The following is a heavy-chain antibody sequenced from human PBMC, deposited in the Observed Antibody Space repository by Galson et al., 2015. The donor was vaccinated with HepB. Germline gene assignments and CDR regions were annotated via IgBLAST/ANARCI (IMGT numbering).Heavy chain of an antibody. D-gene: IGHD4-23*01. V-gene: IGHV1-69*04. CDR2: IIPILGIA. J-gene: IGHJ4*02. CDR1: SSYA. Sequence: SSYAISWVRQAPGQGLEWMGRIIPILGIANYAQKFQGRVTITADKSTSTAYMELRSLRSDDTAVYYCARGGLRWHFDYWGQGTLVTVSS. CDR3: ARGGLRWHFDY.